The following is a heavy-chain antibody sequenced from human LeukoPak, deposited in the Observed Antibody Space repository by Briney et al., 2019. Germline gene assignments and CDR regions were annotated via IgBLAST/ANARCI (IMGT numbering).Heavy chain of an antibody. J-gene: IGHJ3*02. D-gene: IGHD3-10*01. Sequence: PSETLSLTCTVSGGSFSSYFWSWIRQPPGRGLEWIGYVYYNGSTNYNPSLKRRVTISVDTSKNQFSLKLNSVTAADTAVYYCARGPYMLQRVTRALDIWGQGTMVTVTS. CDR1: GGSFSSYF. CDR3: ARGPYMLQRVTRALDI. CDR2: VYYNGST. V-gene: IGHV4-59*01.